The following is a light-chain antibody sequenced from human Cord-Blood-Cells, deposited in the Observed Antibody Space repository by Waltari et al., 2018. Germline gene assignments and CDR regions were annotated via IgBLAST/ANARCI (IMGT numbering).Light chain of an antibody. CDR2: WAS. J-gene: IGKJ3*01. CDR3: QQYYSTPFT. V-gene: IGKV4-1*01. CDR1: PSFLYSSNNQNY. Sequence: DIVMTQSPASPAVSIGERATINCKSNPSFLYSSNNQNYLAWYQQKPGQPPKLLIYWASTRESGVPDRFSGSGSGTDFTLTISSLQAEDVAVYYCQQYYSTPFTFGPGTKVDIK.